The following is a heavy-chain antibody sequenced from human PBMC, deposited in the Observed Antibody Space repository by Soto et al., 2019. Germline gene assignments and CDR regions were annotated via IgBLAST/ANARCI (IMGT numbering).Heavy chain of an antibody. Sequence: EVHLLESGGGLVQPGGSLRLSCAASGFTFSSYAMSWVRQAPGKGLEWVSAISGSGGSIYYADSVKGRFTISRDNSKNTLYLQMNSLRAEDTAVYYCGRQGPIVVAYYWGQGALVTVSS. D-gene: IGHD2-21*01. J-gene: IGHJ4*02. V-gene: IGHV3-23*01. CDR2: ISGSGGSI. CDR3: GRQGPIVVAYY. CDR1: GFTFSSYA.